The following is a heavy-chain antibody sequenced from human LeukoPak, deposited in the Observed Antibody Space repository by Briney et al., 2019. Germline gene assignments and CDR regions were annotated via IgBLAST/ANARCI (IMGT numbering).Heavy chain of an antibody. CDR3: AKVPNGGYFDY. D-gene: IGHD2-2*01. CDR2: ITGSGRST. Sequence: GGSLRLSCAASGLTLTNYAMSWVRQAPGKGLEWVSAITGSGRSTYYADYVKGRFAISRDNSKNTLYLQMNSLRAEDTAVYYCAKVPNGGYFDYWGQGTLVTVSS. CDR1: GLTLTNYA. J-gene: IGHJ4*02. V-gene: IGHV3-23*01.